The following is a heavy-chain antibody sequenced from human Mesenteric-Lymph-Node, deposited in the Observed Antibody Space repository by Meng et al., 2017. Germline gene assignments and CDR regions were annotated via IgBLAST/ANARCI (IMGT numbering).Heavy chain of an antibody. D-gene: IGHD3-3*01. CDR2: INHSGST. J-gene: IGHJ6*01. V-gene: IGHV4-34*01. CDR1: GGSFSGYY. Sequence: SETLSLTCAVYGGSFSGYYWSWIRQPPGKGLEWIGEINHSGSTNYNPSLKSRVTISVDTSKNQFSLKLSSVTAADTAVYYCASRRHYDFWSGKAGYYYYGMDVCGQAST. CDR3: ASRRHYDFWSGKAGYYYYGMDV.